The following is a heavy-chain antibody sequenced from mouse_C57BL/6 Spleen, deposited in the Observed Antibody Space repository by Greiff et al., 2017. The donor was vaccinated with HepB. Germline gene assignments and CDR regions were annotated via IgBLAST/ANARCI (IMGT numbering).Heavy chain of an antibody. V-gene: IGHV1-22*01. D-gene: IGHD2-5*01. CDR1: GYTFTDYN. CDR3: ARFYSNPYYAMDY. J-gene: IGHJ4*01. CDR2: INPNNGGT. Sequence: EVKLVESGPELVKPGASVKMSCKASGYTFTDYNMHWVKQSHGKSLEWIGYINPNNGGTSYNQKFKGKATLTVNKSSSTAYMELRSLTSEDSAVYYCARFYSNPYYAMDYWGQGTSVTVSS.